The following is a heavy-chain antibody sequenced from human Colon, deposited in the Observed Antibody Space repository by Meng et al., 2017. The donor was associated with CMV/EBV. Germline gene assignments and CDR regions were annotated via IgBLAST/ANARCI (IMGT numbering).Heavy chain of an antibody. J-gene: IGHJ4*02. Sequence: GNTSTSYAMHWVRQAPGQRLEWMGWISAGNGDTKYSQKFQGRLTITSDTSASTAYMELSSLRAEDTAIYFCARVPVGTSRYYTSDYWGQGTLVTVSS. V-gene: IGHV1-3*01. CDR3: ARVPVGTSRYYTSDY. CDR1: GNTSTSYA. D-gene: IGHD3-3*01. CDR2: ISAGNGDT.